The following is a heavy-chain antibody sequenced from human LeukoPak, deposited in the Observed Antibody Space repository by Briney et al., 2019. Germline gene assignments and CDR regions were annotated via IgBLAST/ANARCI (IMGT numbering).Heavy chain of an antibody. J-gene: IGHJ4*02. CDR3: AKKGLVGATDLRAFDY. V-gene: IGHV3-23*01. CDR1: GFTFSSYA. D-gene: IGHD1-26*01. Sequence: ASVKVSCKASGFTFSSYAMSWVRQAPGKGLEWVSAISGSGGSTYYADSVKGRFTISRDNSKNTLNLQMNSLRVEDTAVYYCAKKGLVGATDLRAFDYWGQGTLVTVSS. CDR2: ISGSGGST.